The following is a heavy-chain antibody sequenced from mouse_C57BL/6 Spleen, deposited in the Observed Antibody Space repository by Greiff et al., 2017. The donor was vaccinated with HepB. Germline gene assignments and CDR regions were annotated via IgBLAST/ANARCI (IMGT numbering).Heavy chain of an antibody. CDR2: IDPSDSYT. V-gene: IGHV1-69*01. Sequence: VQLQQPGAELVMPGASVKLSCTASGYTFTSYWMHWVKQRPGQGLEWIGEIDPSDSYTNYIQKFKGKSTLTVDKSSSTAYMQLSSLTSEDSAVYYCAAGSNYWYVDVWGTGTTVTVSS. D-gene: IGHD4-1*01. J-gene: IGHJ1*03. CDR3: AAGSNYWYVDV. CDR1: GYTFTSYW.